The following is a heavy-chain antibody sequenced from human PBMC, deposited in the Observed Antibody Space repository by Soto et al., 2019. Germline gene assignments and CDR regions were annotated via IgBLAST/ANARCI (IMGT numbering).Heavy chain of an antibody. CDR2: ISYDGSSQ. J-gene: IGHJ4*02. CDR3: ARDRRAMAPPTPYYFDF. CDR1: GFTFSSNA. V-gene: IGHV3-30-3*01. Sequence: QVQLVESGGGVVQPGGSLRLSCAASGFTFSSNAMNWVRQAPGKGLEWVAVISYDGSSQSYADSVKGRFSIARDNSKNTVYLQMNSLRAEDTAVYHCARDRRAMAPPTPYYFDFWGQGTLVTVSS.